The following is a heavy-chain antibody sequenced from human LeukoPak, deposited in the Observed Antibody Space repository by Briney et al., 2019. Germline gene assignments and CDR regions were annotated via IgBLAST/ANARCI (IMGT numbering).Heavy chain of an antibody. D-gene: IGHD2-2*01. CDR1: GDSISSGDYY. J-gene: IGHJ6*04. Sequence: PSETLSLTCTVSGDSISSGDYYWSWIRQPPGKGLEWIGFIDHSGSTYSNPSLKSRVTMSVDTSKNQFSLNLNSVTAADTAVYYCARDKYQLLFGYSGMDVWGKGTTVTVTS. CDR2: IDHSGST. V-gene: IGHV4-30-4*01. CDR3: ARDKYQLLFGYSGMDV.